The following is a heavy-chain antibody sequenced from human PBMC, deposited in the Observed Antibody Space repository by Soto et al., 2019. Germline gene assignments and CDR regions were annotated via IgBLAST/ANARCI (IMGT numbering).Heavy chain of an antibody. V-gene: IGHV3-74*01. CDR3: ARVNYDFWSGYYSGMDV. CDR2: INSDGSST. J-gene: IGHJ6*02. D-gene: IGHD3-3*01. Sequence: GSLRLSCAASGFTFSSYWMHWVRQAPGKGLVWVSRINSDGSSTSYADSVKGRFTISRDNAKNTLYLQMNSLRAEDTAVYYCARVNYDFWSGYYSGMDVWGQGTTVTVSS. CDR1: GFTFSSYW.